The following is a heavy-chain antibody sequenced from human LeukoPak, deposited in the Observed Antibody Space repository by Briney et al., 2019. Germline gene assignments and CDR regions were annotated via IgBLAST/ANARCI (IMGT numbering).Heavy chain of an antibody. V-gene: IGHV5-51*01. J-gene: IGHJ3*02. D-gene: IGHD3-10*01. Sequence: GESLKISCKASGYTFYSYWIAWVRQMPGKGPEWMGSIYPDDSRTRYSPSFQGQVTLSVDKSIITAHLKWNSLRASDTAMYYCVTSYYYGLGTHNDAFDIWGQGTLVTVSS. CDR1: GYTFYSYW. CDR2: IYPDDSRT. CDR3: VTSYYYGLGTHNDAFDI.